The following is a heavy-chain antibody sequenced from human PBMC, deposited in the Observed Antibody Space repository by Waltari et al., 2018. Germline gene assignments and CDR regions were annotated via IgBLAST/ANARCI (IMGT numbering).Heavy chain of an antibody. J-gene: IGHJ6*02. CDR2: INHSGST. D-gene: IGHD2-2*01. CDR3: ARVCSSTSCPYYYGMDV. V-gene: IGHV4-34*01. CDR1: GGSFSGYY. Sequence: QVQLQQWGAGLLKPSETLSLTCAVYGGSFSGYYWSWIRQPPGKGLEWIGEINHSGSTNDNPSLKSRVTISVDTSKNQFSLKLSSVTAADTAVYYCARVCSSTSCPYYYGMDVWGQGTTVTVSS.